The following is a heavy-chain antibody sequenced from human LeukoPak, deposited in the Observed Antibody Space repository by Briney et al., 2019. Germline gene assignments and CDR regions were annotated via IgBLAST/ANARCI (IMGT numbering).Heavy chain of an antibody. J-gene: IGHJ6*02. D-gene: IGHD3-10*01. V-gene: IGHV4-34*01. Sequence: PSETLSLTCAVYGGSFSGYYCSWIRQPPGKGLEWIGEINHSGSTNYNPSLKSRVTISVDTSKNQFSLKLSSVTAADTAVYYCARELHYGSGSYYNSYGMDVWGQGTTVTVSS. CDR1: GGSFSGYY. CDR2: INHSGST. CDR3: ARELHYGSGSYYNSYGMDV.